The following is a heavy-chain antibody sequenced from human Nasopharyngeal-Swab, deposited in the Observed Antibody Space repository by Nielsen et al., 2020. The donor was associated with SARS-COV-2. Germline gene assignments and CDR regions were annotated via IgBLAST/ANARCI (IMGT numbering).Heavy chain of an antibody. Sequence: WARQAPGQGLEWMGIINPSGDTASYAQKFQGRVTMTRDMSTSTVYMELSSLRSEDTAVYYCAREDIVGPLLDYWGQGTLVTVSS. J-gene: IGHJ4*02. V-gene: IGHV1-46*01. CDR2: INPSGDTA. CDR3: AREDIVGPLLDY. D-gene: IGHD1-26*01.